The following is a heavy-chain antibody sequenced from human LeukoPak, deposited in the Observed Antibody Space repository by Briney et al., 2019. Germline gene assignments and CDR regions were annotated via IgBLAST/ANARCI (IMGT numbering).Heavy chain of an antibody. CDR2: INPNSGGT. CDR1: GYTFTGYY. J-gene: IGHJ4*02. Sequence: ASVKVSCKASGYTFTGYYMHWVRQAPGQGLEWMGRINPNSGGTNYAQKFQGRVTMTRDTSISTAYMELSRLRSDDTAVYYCARDLNGDYDRDYWGQGTLVTVSS. CDR3: ARDLNGDYDRDY. D-gene: IGHD4-17*01. V-gene: IGHV1-2*06.